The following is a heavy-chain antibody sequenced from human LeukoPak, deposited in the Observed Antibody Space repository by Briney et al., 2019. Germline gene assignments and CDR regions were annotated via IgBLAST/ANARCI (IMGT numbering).Heavy chain of an antibody. CDR1: GGSLCIYY. CDR2: ISHTESP. D-gene: IGHD6-25*01. J-gene: IGHJ4*02. CDR3: ARRGRNSSGWQDYL. Sequence: SETLSHTCTLSGGSLCIYYWSWLPDPPEEGQECIANISHTESPQYNPPLSGRDTISIDTPKNQFSLKLTSVRAAHTSVYFCARRGRNSSGWQDYLWGQGTQVTVSS. V-gene: IGHV4-59*01.